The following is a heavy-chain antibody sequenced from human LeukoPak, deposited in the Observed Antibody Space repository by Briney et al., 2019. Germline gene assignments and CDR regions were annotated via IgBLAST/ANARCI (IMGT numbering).Heavy chain of an antibody. CDR2: LRSGGTI. J-gene: IGHJ4*02. D-gene: IGHD5-24*01. Sequence: PGGSLRLSCAVTEFTVSRSYMTWVRQAPGKGLEWVTVLRSGGTIEYADTVKGRFTISRDISKNTVYLQTNNLRSEDTAVYFCAREGEKADGYNHGLDRWGQGTLVTVSS. CDR1: EFTVSRSY. V-gene: IGHV3-53*01. CDR3: AREGEKADGYNHGLDR.